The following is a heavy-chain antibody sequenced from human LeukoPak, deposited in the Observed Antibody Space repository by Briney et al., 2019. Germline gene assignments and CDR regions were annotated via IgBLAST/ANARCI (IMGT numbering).Heavy chain of an antibody. D-gene: IGHD3-22*01. J-gene: IGHJ4*02. V-gene: IGHV1-3*01. Sequence: ASVKVSCKASGYSCTGYYMDWVRQAAGQRLEWMGWINAGNGNTKYSQKFQGRVTITRDTSASTAYMELRSLRSDDTAVYYCARESGDSSGYYYGHWGQGTLVTVSS. CDR3: ARESGDSSGYYYGH. CDR1: GYSCTGYY. CDR2: INAGNGNT.